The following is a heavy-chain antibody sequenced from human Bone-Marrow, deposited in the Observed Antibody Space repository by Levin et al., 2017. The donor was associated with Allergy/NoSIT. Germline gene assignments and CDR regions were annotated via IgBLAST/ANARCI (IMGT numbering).Heavy chain of an antibody. CDR1: GFTFSSYG. V-gene: IGHV3-30*18. D-gene: IGHD2-8*01. J-gene: IGHJ6*02. CDR3: AKDQTYCTNGVCYFNGMDV. Sequence: GESLKISCAASGFTFSSYGMYWVRQAPGKSLEWMAVISYDGRDKYSADSVKGRFTISRDNSKNTLHLQMNSLRAEDTAVYYCAKDQTYCTNGVCYFNGMDVWGQGTTVTVSS. CDR2: ISYDGRDK.